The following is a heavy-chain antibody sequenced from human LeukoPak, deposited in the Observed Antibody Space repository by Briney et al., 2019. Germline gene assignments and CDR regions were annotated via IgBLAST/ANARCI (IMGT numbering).Heavy chain of an antibody. V-gene: IGHV5-51*01. Sequence: GESLKISCKGSGYSFPTYCIGWVRQMPGKGLEWMGIIYPGDSDTRYSPSFQGQVTISADKSITTAYLQWSSLKASDTAMYYCARVYYGSGSYYIGAFDIWGQGTMVTVSS. J-gene: IGHJ3*02. CDR2: IYPGDSDT. CDR1: GYSFPTYC. D-gene: IGHD3-10*01. CDR3: ARVYYGSGSYYIGAFDI.